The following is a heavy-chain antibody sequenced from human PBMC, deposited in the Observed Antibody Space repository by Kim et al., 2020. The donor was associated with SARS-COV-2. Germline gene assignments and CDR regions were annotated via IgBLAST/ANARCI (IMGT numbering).Heavy chain of an antibody. V-gene: IGHV1-69*13. CDR1: GDTFSRYA. Sequence: SVKVSCKASGDTFSRYAISWVRQAPGQGLEWMGGIIPIFGTANYAQKFQGRVTITADESTSTAYMELSSLRSEDTAVYYCASTGALINGMDVWGQGTKVTVSS. CDR2: IIPIFGTA. CDR3: ASTGALINGMDV. D-gene: IGHD2-8*01. J-gene: IGHJ6*02.